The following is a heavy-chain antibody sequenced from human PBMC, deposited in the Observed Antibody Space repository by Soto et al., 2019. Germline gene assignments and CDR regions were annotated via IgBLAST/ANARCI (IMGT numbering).Heavy chain of an antibody. CDR1: GGSISSGGYY. V-gene: IGHV4-31*03. CDR3: AREIYSSGDEAFDI. Sequence: QVQLQESGPGRVKPSQSLSLTCTVSGGSISSGGYYWSWIRQHPGKGLEWIGYIYYSGSTYYNPSLKSRVTISVDTSKNQFSLKLSSVTAADTAVYYWAREIYSSGDEAFDIWGQGTMVTVSS. CDR2: IYYSGST. J-gene: IGHJ3*02. D-gene: IGHD6-19*01.